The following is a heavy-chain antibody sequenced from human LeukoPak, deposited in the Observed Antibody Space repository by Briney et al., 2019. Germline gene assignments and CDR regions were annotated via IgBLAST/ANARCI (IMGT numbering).Heavy chain of an antibody. V-gene: IGHV1-2*02. D-gene: IGHD1-26*01. J-gene: IGHJ4*02. Sequence: ASVKVSCKASVYTFTAYYMHRVRQAPGQGLEWMGWLNPKRGGTNYAQKFQGRVTMTRDTSITTAYMELSRLTSDDTAVYYCARDTSMGYCGGSAYFDYWGQGTLVTVSS. CDR2: LNPKRGGT. CDR3: ARDTSMGYCGGSAYFDY. CDR1: VYTFTAYY.